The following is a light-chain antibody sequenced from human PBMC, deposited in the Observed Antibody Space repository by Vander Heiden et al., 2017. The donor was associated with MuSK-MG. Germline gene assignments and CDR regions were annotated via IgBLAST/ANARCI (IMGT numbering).Light chain of an antibody. V-gene: IGKV1-33*01. CDR1: QDISNY. CDR2: DAS. J-gene: IGKJ3*01. Sequence: DIQMTQSPSSLSASVGDRVTITCQASQDISNYLNWYQQKPGKAPKLLIYDASNLETGVPSRFSGSGSGTDFIFTISSLQPEDIATYYCQQDDNLPTFGPGTKVDIK. CDR3: QQDDNLPT.